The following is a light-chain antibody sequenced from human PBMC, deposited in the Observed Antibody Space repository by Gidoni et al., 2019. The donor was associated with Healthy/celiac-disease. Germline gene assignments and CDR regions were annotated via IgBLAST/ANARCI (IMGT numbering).Light chain of an antibody. CDR1: SSNIGSNT. V-gene: IGLV1-44*01. J-gene: IGLJ2*01. CDR2: SNN. Sequence: QSVLTQPPSGSGTPGQRVTIACSGSSSNIGSNTVNWYQPLPGTAPKLLIYSNNQRPSGVPDRFSGSKSGTSASLATSGLQSEDEADYYCAAWDDSLNGVVFGGGTKLTVL. CDR3: AAWDDSLNGVV.